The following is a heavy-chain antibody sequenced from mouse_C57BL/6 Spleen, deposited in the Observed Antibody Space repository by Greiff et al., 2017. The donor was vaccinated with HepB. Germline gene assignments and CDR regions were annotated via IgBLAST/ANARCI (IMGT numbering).Heavy chain of an antibody. CDR1: GFNIKDDY. J-gene: IGHJ4*01. Sequence: EVQLQQSGAELVRPGASVKLSCTASGFNIKDDYMHWVKQRPEQGLEWIGWIDPENGDNEYASKFPGKATITADTYANTAYLQLSSLTSEDTAVYYCTTPDYYGSSYDYAMDYWGQGTSVTVSS. CDR2: IDPENGDN. D-gene: IGHD1-1*01. V-gene: IGHV14-4*01. CDR3: TTPDYYGSSYDYAMDY.